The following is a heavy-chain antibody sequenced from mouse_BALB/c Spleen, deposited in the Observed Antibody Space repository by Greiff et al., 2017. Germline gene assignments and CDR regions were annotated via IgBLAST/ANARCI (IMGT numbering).Heavy chain of an antibody. CDR3: ATTMITTEGFDY. J-gene: IGHJ2*01. Sequence: QVQLQQSGAELAKPGASVKMSCKASGYTFTSYWMHWVKQRPGQGLEWIGYINPSTGYTEYNQKFKDKATLTADKSSSTAYMQLSSLTSEDSAVYYCATTMITTEGFDYWGQGTTLTVSS. D-gene: IGHD2-4*01. CDR2: INPSTGYT. V-gene: IGHV1-7*01. CDR1: GYTFTSYW.